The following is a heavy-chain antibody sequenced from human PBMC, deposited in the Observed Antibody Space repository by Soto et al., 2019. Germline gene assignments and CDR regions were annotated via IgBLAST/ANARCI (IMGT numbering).Heavy chain of an antibody. V-gene: IGHV4-39*01. D-gene: IGHD3-3*01. CDR2: IYYSGST. Sequence: PSETLSLTCTVSGGSISSSSYYWGWIRQPPGKGLEWIGSIYYSGSTYYNPSLKSRVTISVDTSKNQFSLKLSSVTAADTAVYYCARQPSSPYYDFWSGYPNFDYWGQGTLVTVSS. CDR1: GGSISSSSYY. CDR3: ARQPSSPYYDFWSGYPNFDY. J-gene: IGHJ4*02.